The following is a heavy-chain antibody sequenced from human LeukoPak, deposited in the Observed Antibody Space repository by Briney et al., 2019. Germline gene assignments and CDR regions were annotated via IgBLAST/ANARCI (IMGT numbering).Heavy chain of an antibody. CDR3: AKFAGGVSKHSADY. V-gene: IGHV1-46*01. D-gene: IGHD3-16*01. CDR1: GYTVTINY. Sequence: ASLKVSFKSSGYTVTINYNYWSRLAPGQGLEWMGIIDPSGDGTTAAQKFQGRITLTRDTSPSTVYMELSSLRSEDTALYYCAKFAGGVSKHSADYWGQGTLVTVSS. CDR2: IDPSGDGT. J-gene: IGHJ4*02.